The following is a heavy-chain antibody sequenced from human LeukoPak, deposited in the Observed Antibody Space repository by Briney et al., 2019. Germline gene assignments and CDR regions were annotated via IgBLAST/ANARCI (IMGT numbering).Heavy chain of an antibody. D-gene: IGHD2-21*02. Sequence: SETLSLTCIVSGGSIGTYYWSWIRQPAGKGLEWIGRIHITGSTNYNPSLKSRVAMSLDTSKNQFFLKLNSLTAADTAVYYCARVGLLAFDIWGQGTMVTVSS. CDR3: ARVGLLAFDI. CDR2: IHITGST. J-gene: IGHJ3*02. V-gene: IGHV4-4*07. CDR1: GGSIGTYY.